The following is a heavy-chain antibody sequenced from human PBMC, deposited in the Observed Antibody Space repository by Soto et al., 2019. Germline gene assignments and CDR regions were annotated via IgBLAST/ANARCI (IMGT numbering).Heavy chain of an antibody. Sequence: PGGSLRLSCAASGFTFSSYAMSWVRQAPGKGLEWVSAISGSGGSTYYADSVKGRFTISRDNSKNTLYLQMNSLRAEDTAVYYCAKDFRGSPGGRNAFDIWGQGTMVTVSS. CDR3: AKDFRGSPGGRNAFDI. V-gene: IGHV3-23*01. CDR1: GFTFSSYA. CDR2: ISGSGGST. D-gene: IGHD3-16*01. J-gene: IGHJ3*02.